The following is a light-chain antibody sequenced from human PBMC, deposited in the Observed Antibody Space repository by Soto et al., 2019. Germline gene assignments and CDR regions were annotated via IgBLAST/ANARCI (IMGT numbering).Light chain of an antibody. Sequence: EIVLTQSPCTLSLSPGERATLSWGASQSVSSSYLAWYQQKPGQAPRLVIYGASSRATGIPDRFSGSGSGTDFTLTISRLQSEDFGVYYCQQYNDWFSITFGQGTRLEIK. CDR2: GAS. CDR1: QSVSSSY. V-gene: IGKV3-20*01. J-gene: IGKJ5*01. CDR3: QQYNDWFSIT.